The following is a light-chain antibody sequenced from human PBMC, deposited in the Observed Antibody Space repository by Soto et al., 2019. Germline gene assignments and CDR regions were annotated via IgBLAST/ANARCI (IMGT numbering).Light chain of an antibody. V-gene: IGLV2-8*01. CDR2: EVS. CDR1: SSDVGGYNY. Sequence: QSVLTQPPSASGSPGQSVTISCTGTSSDVGGYNYVSWYQQHPGKAPKLMIYEVSKRPSGVPDRFSGSKSGNTASLSVSGLQAEDEADDYCSSYAGSNLHVVFGGGTKLTV. CDR3: SSYAGSNLHVV. J-gene: IGLJ2*01.